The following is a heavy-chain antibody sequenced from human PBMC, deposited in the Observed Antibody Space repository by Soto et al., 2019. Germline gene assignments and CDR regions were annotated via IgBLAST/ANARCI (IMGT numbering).Heavy chain of an antibody. Sequence: QVQLVQSGAEVKQSGASVKVSCKASGYDFTAYDINWVRQASGQGLEWMGWMNPINGAAGSARRFQGRVSMTRNTATGTAYLELTSLRSDDTAVYCCGRGPSPRAPAGGTPYYYAMDVWGQGTTVTVSS. J-gene: IGHJ6*02. CDR2: MNPINGAA. CDR3: GRGPSPRAPAGGTPYYYAMDV. CDR1: GYDFTAYD. D-gene: IGHD6-13*01. V-gene: IGHV1-8*02.